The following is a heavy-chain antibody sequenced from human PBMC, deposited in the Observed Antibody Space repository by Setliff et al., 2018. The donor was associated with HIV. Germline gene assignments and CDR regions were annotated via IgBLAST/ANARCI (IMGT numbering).Heavy chain of an antibody. J-gene: IGHJ3*02. CDR2: ISSTGSFI. Sequence: PGGSLRLSCAASGFTFDNYAMSWVRQAPGKGLEWVSSISSTGSFIYYADSVKGRFTISRDNAKNSLYLQMNSLRAEDTAVYYCATLYYDSSGYYPVAFDIWGQGTMVTVSS. CDR1: GFTFDNYA. D-gene: IGHD3-22*01. V-gene: IGHV3-21*01. CDR3: ATLYYDSSGYYPVAFDI.